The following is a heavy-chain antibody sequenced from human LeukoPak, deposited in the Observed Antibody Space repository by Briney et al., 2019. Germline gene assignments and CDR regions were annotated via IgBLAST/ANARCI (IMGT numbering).Heavy chain of an antibody. D-gene: IGHD1-26*01. J-gene: IGHJ3*02. V-gene: IGHV3-48*01. CDR2: ISISSSTI. CDR3: ARGPGLVGAFDI. Sequence: GGSLRLSCAASGFTFSSYSMNWVRQAPGKGLEWVSYISISSSTIYYADSVKGRFTISRDNSKNTLYLQMNSLRAEDTAVYYCARGPGLVGAFDIWGQGTMVTVSS. CDR1: GFTFSSYS.